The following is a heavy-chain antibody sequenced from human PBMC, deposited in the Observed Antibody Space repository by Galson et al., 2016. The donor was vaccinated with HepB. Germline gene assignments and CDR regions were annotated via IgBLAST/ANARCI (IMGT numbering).Heavy chain of an antibody. J-gene: IGHJ3*02. Sequence: TLSLPCPVSGGSISLGAYYWNWIRQPAGEGLEWIGRSHNTGSPDYNPSLKSRVTISIDTPGRQFSLKLSSVTAADTAVYYCAIINPGDPFDMWGQGTVVTVSS. CDR1: GGSISLGAYY. V-gene: IGHV4-61*02. CDR3: AIINPGDPFDM. CDR2: SHNTGSP.